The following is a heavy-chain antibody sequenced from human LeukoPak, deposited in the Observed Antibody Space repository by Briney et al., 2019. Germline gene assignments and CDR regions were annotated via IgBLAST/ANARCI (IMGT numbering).Heavy chain of an antibody. V-gene: IGHV3-48*04. J-gene: IGHJ4*02. CDR3: ARDGVDAGIYFDF. CDR1: GFTFSSYA. D-gene: IGHD2-15*01. CDR2: IRSSGSAM. Sequence: PGGSLRLSCAASGFTFSSYAMHWVRQAPGRGLEWVVYIRSSGSAMNYADAVKGRFIISRDNAQNSLFLQMNSLRAEDTAVYYCARDGVDAGIYFDFWGQGTLVTVSS.